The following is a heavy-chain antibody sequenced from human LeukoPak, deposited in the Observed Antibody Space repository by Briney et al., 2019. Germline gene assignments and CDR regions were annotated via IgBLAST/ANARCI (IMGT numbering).Heavy chain of an antibody. Sequence: GSLRLSCAASGFTFSSYALSWVRQAPGKGLEWVSAISESGGTRNYVDSVKGRFTISRDNSKNTLYLQMSSLRAEDTAVYYCAREMATITYAFDIWGQGTMVTVSS. CDR1: GFTFSSYA. V-gene: IGHV3-23*01. J-gene: IGHJ3*02. D-gene: IGHD5-24*01. CDR3: AREMATITYAFDI. CDR2: ISESGGTR.